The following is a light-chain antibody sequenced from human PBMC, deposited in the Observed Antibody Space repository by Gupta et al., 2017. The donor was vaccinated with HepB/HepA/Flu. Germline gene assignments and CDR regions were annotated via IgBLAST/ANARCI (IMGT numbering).Light chain of an antibody. CDR3: QQYSNTPMYT. J-gene: IGKJ2*01. CDR2: GAS. V-gene: IGKV3-20*01. CDR1: QTVSSNY. Sequence: EIVLTQSPGTLSLPPGERATLSCRASQTVSSNYLAWYQHKPGQAPRLLIYGASSRATGIPDRFSGSGSGVDFTLTISRLEPEDFAVYYCQQYSNTPMYTFGQGTKLEIK.